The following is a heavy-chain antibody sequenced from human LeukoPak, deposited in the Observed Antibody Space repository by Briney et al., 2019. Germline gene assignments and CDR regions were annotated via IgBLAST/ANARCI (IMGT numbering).Heavy chain of an antibody. J-gene: IGHJ4*02. CDR3: ASGYSYGLSYFDY. CDR1: GFTFSSYG. Sequence: PGGSLRLSCAASGFTFSSYGMSWVRQAPGKGLEWVSAISGSGGSTYYADSVKGRFTISRDNSKNTLYLQMDSLRAEDTAVYYCASGYSYGLSYFDYWGQGTLVTVSS. CDR2: ISGSGGST. V-gene: IGHV3-23*01. D-gene: IGHD5-18*01.